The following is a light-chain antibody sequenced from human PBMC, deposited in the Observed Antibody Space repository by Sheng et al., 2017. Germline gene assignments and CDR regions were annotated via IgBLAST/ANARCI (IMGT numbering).Light chain of an antibody. V-gene: IGKV3-15*01. CDR1: QSVSSN. CDR3: QQYNNWPLLT. CDR2: GAS. J-gene: IGKJ4*01. Sequence: EIVMTQSPATLSVSPGERATLSCRASQSVSSNLAWYQQKPGQAPRLLIYGASTRATDIPARFSGSGSGTEFTLTISGLQSEDFAVYYCQQYNNWPLLTFGGGTKVEI.